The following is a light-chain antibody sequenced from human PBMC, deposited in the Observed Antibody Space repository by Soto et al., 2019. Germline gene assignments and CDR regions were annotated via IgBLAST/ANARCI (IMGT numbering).Light chain of an antibody. CDR1: QSVSSSY. CDR3: QQYGSSPRT. Sequence: EIALTQSPGTQSLSPGERATLSCRASQSVSSSYLAWYQQKPGQAPRLLIYGASSRATGIPDRFSGCGSGTDFTLTISRLEPEDFAVYYCQQYGSSPRTFGQGTKVEIK. V-gene: IGKV3-20*01. CDR2: GAS. J-gene: IGKJ1*01.